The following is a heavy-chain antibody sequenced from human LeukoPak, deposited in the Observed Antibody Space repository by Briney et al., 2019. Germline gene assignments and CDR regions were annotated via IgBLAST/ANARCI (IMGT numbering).Heavy chain of an antibody. CDR1: GFTFSFYW. CDR2: INSDGSNT. V-gene: IGHV3-74*01. J-gene: IGHJ6*01. D-gene: IGHD2-8*01. Sequence: PGGSLRLSCAASGFTFSFYWMHWVRQAPGKGLVWVSRINSDGSNTNYADSVKGRFTISRDNAKNTLYLRMNSLRAQDTALIYYAKVAVGPLSRPTHVALYYGMDAWGQGTTGTVSS. CDR3: AKVAVGPLSRPTHVALYYGMDA.